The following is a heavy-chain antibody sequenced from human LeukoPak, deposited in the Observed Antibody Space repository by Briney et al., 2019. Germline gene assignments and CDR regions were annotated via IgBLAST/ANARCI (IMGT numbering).Heavy chain of an antibody. V-gene: IGHV1-18*04. J-gene: IGHJ6*04. CDR2: ISAYNGNT. Sequence: ASVKVSCKASGYTFTSYGISWVRQAPGQGLEWMGWISAYNGNTNYAQELQGRVTMTTDTSTSTAYMELRSLRSDDTAVYYCARLCSSTSCYPHYYYGMDVWGKGTTVTVSS. CDR1: GYTFTSYG. CDR3: ARLCSSTSCYPHYYYGMDV. D-gene: IGHD2-2*01.